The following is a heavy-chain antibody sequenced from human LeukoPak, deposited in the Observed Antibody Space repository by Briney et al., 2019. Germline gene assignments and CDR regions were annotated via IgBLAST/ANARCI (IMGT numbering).Heavy chain of an antibody. CDR2: IYYSGST. CDR3: ARVGGYDFWSGYWDY. J-gene: IGHJ4*02. V-gene: IGHV4-59*01. CDR1: GGSFSGYY. D-gene: IGHD3-3*01. Sequence: SETLSLTCAVYGGSFSGYYWSWIRQPPGKGLEWIGYIYYSGSTNYNPSLKSRVTISVDTSKNQFSLKLSSVTAADTAVYYCARVGGYDFWSGYWDYRGQGTLVTVSS.